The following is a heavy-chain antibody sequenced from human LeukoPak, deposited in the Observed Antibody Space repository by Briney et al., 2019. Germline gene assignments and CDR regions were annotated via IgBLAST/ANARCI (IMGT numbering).Heavy chain of an antibody. CDR3: AKDDVIVPAAFDY. J-gene: IGHJ4*02. V-gene: IGHV3-23*01. Sequence: QTGGSLRLSCAASGFTFSSYAMSWVRQAPGKGLEWVSAISGSGGSTYYADSVKGRFTISRDNPKNTLYLQMNSLRAEDTAVYYCAKDDVIVPAAFDYWGQGTLVTVSS. CDR1: GFTFSSYA. D-gene: IGHD2-2*01. CDR2: ISGSGGST.